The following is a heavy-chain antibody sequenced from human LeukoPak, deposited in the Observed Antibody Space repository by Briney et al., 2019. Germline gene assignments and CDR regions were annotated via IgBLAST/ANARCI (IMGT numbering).Heavy chain of an antibody. CDR1: GFTFTTHW. CDR3: TTRSYGGPFDY. D-gene: IGHD1-26*01. V-gene: IGHV3-15*01. Sequence: PGGSLRLSCGASGFTFTTHWIHWVRQAPGKGLEWVGRIKSKTDGGTTDYAAPVKGRFTISRDDSKNTLYLQMNSLKTEDTAVYYCTTRSYGGPFDYWGQGTLVTVSS. CDR2: IKSKTDGGTT. J-gene: IGHJ4*02.